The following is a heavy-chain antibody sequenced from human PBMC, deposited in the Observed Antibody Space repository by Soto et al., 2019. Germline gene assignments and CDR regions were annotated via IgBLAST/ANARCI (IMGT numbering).Heavy chain of an antibody. D-gene: IGHD4-17*01. J-gene: IGHJ5*02. Sequence: EVQLVESGGGLVQPGGSLRLSCAASGFTFSSYSMNWVRQAPGKGLEWVSCISSSSSTIYYADSVKGRFTISRDNAKNSLYLQMNSLRDEDTAVYYCARDPYGDYLVGWFDPWGQGTLVTVSS. CDR2: ISSSSSTI. V-gene: IGHV3-48*02. CDR1: GFTFSSYS. CDR3: ARDPYGDYLVGWFDP.